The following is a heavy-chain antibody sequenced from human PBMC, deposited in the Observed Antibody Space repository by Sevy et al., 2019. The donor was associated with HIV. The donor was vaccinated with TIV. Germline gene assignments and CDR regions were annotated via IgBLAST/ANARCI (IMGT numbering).Heavy chain of an antibody. Sequence: GESLKISCQTSGYTVSSHWLGWVRQKPGKGLEWVAIMFPGNSDMRYSPSFEGRVTISVDRSTSTAYLHWSSLKPSDTAIYYFARGGHIPLDAFHFWGQGTMVTVSS. CDR3: ARGGHIPLDAFHF. D-gene: IGHD2-15*01. J-gene: IGHJ3*01. CDR2: MFPGNSDM. CDR1: GYTVSSHW. V-gene: IGHV5-51*01.